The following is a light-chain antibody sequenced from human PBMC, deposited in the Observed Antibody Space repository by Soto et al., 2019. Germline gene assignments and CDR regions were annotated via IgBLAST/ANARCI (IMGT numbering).Light chain of an antibody. V-gene: IGKV1-5*01. CDR3: QQYNIYSQT. Sequence: DIQMTQSPSTLSASVGDRVSITCRASQSISSWLAWYQQKPGKAPKLLIYDASSLESGVPSRFSGSGSGTEFTLPISSLQPDDFATYYCQQYNIYSQTFGQGTKVDIK. J-gene: IGKJ1*01. CDR1: QSISSW. CDR2: DAS.